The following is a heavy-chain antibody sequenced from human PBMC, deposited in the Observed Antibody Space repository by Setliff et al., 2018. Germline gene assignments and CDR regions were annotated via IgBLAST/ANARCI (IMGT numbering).Heavy chain of an antibody. Sequence: PSETLSLTCSVSGASISSNYWSWIRQSPGKGLEWIGYLYYNGTTRFGPSLKSRATISLDTSRNQFSLRLTSVTAADTAVNYCASTPRRGLDIRTRVGAFDSWGQGTVVTVSS. J-gene: IGHJ4*02. CDR3: ASTPRRGLDIRTRVGAFDS. D-gene: IGHD1-26*01. CDR2: LYYNGTT. CDR1: GASISSNY. V-gene: IGHV4-59*01.